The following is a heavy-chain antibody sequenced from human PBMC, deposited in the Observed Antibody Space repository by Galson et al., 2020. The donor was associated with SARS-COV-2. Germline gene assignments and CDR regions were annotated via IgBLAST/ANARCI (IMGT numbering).Heavy chain of an antibody. V-gene: IGHV3-11*01. CDR2: IKNRGDTI. D-gene: IGHD3-16*01. J-gene: IGHJ5*02. CDR1: GFTFSDAH. CDR3: ARESWGSLDP. Sequence: GESMKISCATSGFTFSDAHMTWIRQAPGKGLEWISYIKNRGDTIYYADSVKGRFTTSRDNAKNLLYLQMNSLRVEDTAMYYCARESWGSLDPCSQGILVTVSA.